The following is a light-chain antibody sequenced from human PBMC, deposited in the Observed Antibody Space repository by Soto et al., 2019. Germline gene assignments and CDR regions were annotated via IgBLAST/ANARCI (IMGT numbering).Light chain of an antibody. J-gene: IGKJ1*01. V-gene: IGKV3-20*01. CDR2: GAS. Sequence: EIVLTQSPGTLSLSPGERATLSCRASHSISGTYLAWYQQNPGRAPRILIYGASNRATGIPDRFSGSGSGTDFTLTISRLEPEDFAVYYCQHYGISPPWTFGQGTKVEIK. CDR1: HSISGTY. CDR3: QHYGISPPWT.